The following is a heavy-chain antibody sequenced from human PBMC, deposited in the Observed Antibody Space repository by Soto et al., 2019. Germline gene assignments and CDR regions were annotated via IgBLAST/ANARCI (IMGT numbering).Heavy chain of an antibody. CDR2: ISEDGSSK. CDR3: TKVCGRGFDICGS. D-gene: IGHD5-12*01. CDR1: GFIFNNYG. Sequence: QVQVVESGGGVAQPGRSLRLSCTVSGFIFNNYGMHWVRQAPGKGLEWVAAISEDGSSKYYADSVKGRFTISRDNSKNTLYLQMNSLRAEDTAVYYCTKVCGRGFDICGSWGQGTLVTVSS. V-gene: IGHV3-30*18. J-gene: IGHJ4*02.